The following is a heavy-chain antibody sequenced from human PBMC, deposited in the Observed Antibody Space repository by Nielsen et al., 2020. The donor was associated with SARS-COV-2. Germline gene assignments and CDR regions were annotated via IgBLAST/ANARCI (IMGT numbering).Heavy chain of an antibody. CDR2: IGTAGDP. Sequence: GESLKISCAASGFTFSSHDMHWVRQATGKGLEWVSAIGTAGDPYYPGSVKGRFTISRENAKNSLYLQMNSLRAEDTAVYYCARDRGYSYGTGYFDYWGQGTLVTVSS. CDR3: ARDRGYSYGTGYFDY. D-gene: IGHD5-18*01. V-gene: IGHV3-13*05. J-gene: IGHJ4*02. CDR1: GFTFSSHD.